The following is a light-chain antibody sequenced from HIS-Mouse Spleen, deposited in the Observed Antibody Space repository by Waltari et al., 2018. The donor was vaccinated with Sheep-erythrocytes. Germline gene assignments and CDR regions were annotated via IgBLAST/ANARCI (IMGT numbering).Light chain of an antibody. Sequence: QSALTQPASVSGSPGQSIILSCTGTSRDVGSYNLVSWYQQHPGKAPKLMIYEGSKRPSGVSNRFSGSKSGNTASLTISGLQAEDEADYYCCSYAGSSTPWVFGGGTKLTVL. J-gene: IGLJ3*02. CDR2: EGS. CDR3: CSYAGSSTPWV. CDR1: SRDVGSYNL. V-gene: IGLV2-23*01.